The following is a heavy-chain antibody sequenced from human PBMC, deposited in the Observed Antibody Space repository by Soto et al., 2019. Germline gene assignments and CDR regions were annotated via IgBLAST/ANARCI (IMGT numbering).Heavy chain of an antibody. CDR3: AIRGYTYGYYFSY. D-gene: IGHD5-18*01. CDR2: IFPVDSDT. CDR1: GYTFTSYW. V-gene: IGHV5-51*01. J-gene: IGHJ4*02. Sequence: PGESLKISCKGSGYTFTSYWIGWVRQMPGKGLEWMGIIFPVDSDTTYSPSFQGQVTISADKSITTAYLQWSSLKASDTAMYYCAIRGYTYGYYFSYWGRGTLVTV.